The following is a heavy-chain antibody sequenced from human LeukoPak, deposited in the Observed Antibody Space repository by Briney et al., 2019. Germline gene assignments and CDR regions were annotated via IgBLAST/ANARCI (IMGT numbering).Heavy chain of an antibody. D-gene: IGHD6-19*01. J-gene: IGHJ1*01. CDR1: GFTFSSYG. Sequence: GGSLRLSCAASGFTFSSYGMHWVRQAPGKGLEWVAVISYDGSNKYYADSVKGRFTISRDNSKNTLYLQMNSPRAEDTAVYYCAKDTAVAGTLIKYFQHWGQGTLVTVSS. CDR2: ISYDGSNK. CDR3: AKDTAVAGTLIKYFQH. V-gene: IGHV3-30*18.